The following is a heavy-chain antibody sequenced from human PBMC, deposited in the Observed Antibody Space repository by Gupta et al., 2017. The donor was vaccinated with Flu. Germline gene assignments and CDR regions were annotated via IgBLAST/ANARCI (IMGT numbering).Heavy chain of an antibody. V-gene: IGHV5-51*03. Sequence: QLVQSGAEVKKPGASLKISCKGSGYSFTSHWIVWVRQVPGKGLEWVGIIYPGDSDTRCSPSFQGQVTFSADTSITTAYLQWSSLKASDTAMYYCARLRDWGYGMDVWGQGTTVTVSS. CDR2: IYPGDSDT. J-gene: IGHJ6*02. CDR3: ARLRDWGYGMDV. D-gene: IGHD3-16*01. CDR1: GYSFTSHW.